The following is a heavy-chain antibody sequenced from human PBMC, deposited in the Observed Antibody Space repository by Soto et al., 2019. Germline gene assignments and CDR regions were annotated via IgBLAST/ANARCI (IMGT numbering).Heavy chain of an antibody. CDR3: ARPNQSYCSGGSRYSGFDY. Sequence: EGSLRLSCAASGFTFSSYAMRWVRQAPGKGLEWVSAISGSGGSTYYADSVKGRFTISRDNSKNTLYLQMNSLRAEDTAVYYCARPNQSYCSGGSRYSGFDYWGQGTLVTVSS. V-gene: IGHV3-23*01. CDR1: GFTFSSYA. J-gene: IGHJ4*02. D-gene: IGHD2-15*01. CDR2: ISGSGGST.